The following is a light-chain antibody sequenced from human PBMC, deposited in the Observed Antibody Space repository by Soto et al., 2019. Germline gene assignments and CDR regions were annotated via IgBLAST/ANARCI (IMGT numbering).Light chain of an antibody. J-gene: IGLJ1*01. CDR1: SSDVGEYNS. Sequence: QSVLTQPPSASGSPGQSVTISCTGTSSDVGEYNSVSWYQPHPRKAPKLMIYDVSKRPSGVPDRFSGSKSGNTASLTVSGLQAEDEADSYCSSYAGSKEVFGSGTKLPVL. CDR2: DVS. CDR3: SSYAGSKEV. V-gene: IGLV2-8*01.